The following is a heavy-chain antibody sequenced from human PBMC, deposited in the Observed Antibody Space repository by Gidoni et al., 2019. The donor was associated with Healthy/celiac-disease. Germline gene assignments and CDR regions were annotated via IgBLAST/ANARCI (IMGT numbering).Heavy chain of an antibody. CDR2: MNPKGGNT. J-gene: IGHJ5*02. CDR1: EYTFPSSD. D-gene: IGHD3-10*01. V-gene: IGHV1-8*01. CDR3: ARGATFYYGSGSSPYNWFDP. Sequence: VQLVQSGAEVKKPGASVKVSCKASEYTFPSSDNTWVRQATGQGLEWMGWMNPKGGNTGDAQKFQGRVTMTRNTSISTAYMELSSLRSEDTAVYYCARGATFYYGSGSSPYNWFDPWGQGTLVTVSS.